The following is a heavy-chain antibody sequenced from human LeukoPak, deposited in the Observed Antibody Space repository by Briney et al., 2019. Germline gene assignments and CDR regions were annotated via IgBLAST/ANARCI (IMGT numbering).Heavy chain of an antibody. J-gene: IGHJ4*02. CDR1: GYTFTDYY. CDR3: ATVSGSGSYYNHFDY. CDR2: VDPEDDET. D-gene: IGHD3-10*01. V-gene: IGHV1-69-2*01. Sequence: ASVKVSCKVSGYTFTDYYMHWVQQAPGKGLEWMGLVDPEDDETLYAEKFQGRVTITADTSSDTAYMELSSLRSEDTAVYYCATVSGSGSYYNHFDYWGQGTLVTVS.